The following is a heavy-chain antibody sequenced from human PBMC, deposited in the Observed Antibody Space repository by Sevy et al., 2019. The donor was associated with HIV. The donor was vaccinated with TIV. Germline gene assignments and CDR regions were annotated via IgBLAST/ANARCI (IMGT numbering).Heavy chain of an antibody. J-gene: IGHJ4*02. CDR1: GYTFTSYG. CDR2: ISAYNGNT. CDR3: ARKYYYDSRGYYFDY. V-gene: IGHV1-18*01. D-gene: IGHD3-22*01. Sequence: ASVKVSYKASGYTFTSYGISWVRQAPGQGLEWMGWISAYNGNTNYAQKLQGRVTMTTDTSTSTAYMELRSLRSDDTAVYYCARKYYYDSRGYYFDYWGQGTLVTVSS.